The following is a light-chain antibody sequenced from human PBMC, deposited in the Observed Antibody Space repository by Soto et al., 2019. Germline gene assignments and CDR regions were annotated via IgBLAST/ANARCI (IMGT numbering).Light chain of an antibody. CDR2: TTD. V-gene: IGLV1-47*02. J-gene: IGLJ3*02. Sequence: QSVLTQPPSASGTPGQRVTISCSGSSSNIGGNFVFWYQLIPGTAPKLLIYTTDQRPSGVPDRFSGSTSGTSASLAISGLRSEDEAEYYCAAWDDSPSAWLFGGGTKLTVL. CDR3: AAWDDSPSAWL. CDR1: SSNIGGNF.